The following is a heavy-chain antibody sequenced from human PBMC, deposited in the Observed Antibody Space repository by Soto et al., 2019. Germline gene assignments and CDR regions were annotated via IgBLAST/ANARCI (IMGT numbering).Heavy chain of an antibody. CDR2: IYYSGST. D-gene: IGHD2-8*01. Sequence: SEALSLTCTVSGGSISSSGYDWSWILQHPVKALEWIGDIYYSGSTYYNPSLKSRVTISVDTSKNQFSLKLSSVTAADTAVYYCARGFLGYCTNGVCYTSPFDYWGQGTLVPVSS. CDR1: GGSISSSGYD. CDR3: ARGFLGYCTNGVCYTSPFDY. J-gene: IGHJ4*02. V-gene: IGHV4-31*03.